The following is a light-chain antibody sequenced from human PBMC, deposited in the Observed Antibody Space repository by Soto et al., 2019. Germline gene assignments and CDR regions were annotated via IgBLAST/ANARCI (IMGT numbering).Light chain of an antibody. CDR2: DAS. CDR3: QRRAAWT. J-gene: IGKJ1*01. Sequence: EIVLTQSPATLSLSPGERATLSCRASQSIGTFLVWYQQKPGQAPRLLIYDASDRATGIPARFSGSGSGTDFTLTISSLEPEDFAVYYCQRRAAWTLGQGTKVDIK. CDR1: QSIGTF. V-gene: IGKV3-11*01.